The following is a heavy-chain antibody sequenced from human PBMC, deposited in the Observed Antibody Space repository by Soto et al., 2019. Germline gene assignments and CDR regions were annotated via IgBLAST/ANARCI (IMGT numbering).Heavy chain of an antibody. CDR1: GGTFSGYA. D-gene: IGHD6-13*01. Sequence: AGGSLRLCCAASGGTFSGYAMSWVRQAPGKGLEWVSAISGSGGSTYYADSVKGRFTISRDNSKNTLYLQMNSLRAEDTAVYYCAKDLSSSSWGQGTLVTVSS. CDR2: ISGSGGST. CDR3: AKDLSSSS. V-gene: IGHV3-23*01. J-gene: IGHJ4*02.